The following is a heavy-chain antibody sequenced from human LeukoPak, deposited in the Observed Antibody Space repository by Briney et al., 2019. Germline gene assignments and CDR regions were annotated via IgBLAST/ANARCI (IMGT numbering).Heavy chain of an antibody. Sequence: PGGSLRPSCAASGFTVSTNYMSWVRQAPGKGLEWVSIIYSGGNTYYADSVKGRFIISRDSSKNSLSLQMNSLRAEDTAVYYCAKRTSGSSWYSSDSWGQGTLVTVSS. CDR3: AKRTSGSSWYSSDS. D-gene: IGHD6-13*01. CDR1: GFTVSTNY. CDR2: IYSGGNT. V-gene: IGHV3-53*01. J-gene: IGHJ4*02.